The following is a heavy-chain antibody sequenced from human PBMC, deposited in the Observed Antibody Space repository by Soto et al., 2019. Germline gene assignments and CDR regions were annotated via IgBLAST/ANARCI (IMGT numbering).Heavy chain of an antibody. D-gene: IGHD2-15*01. CDR2: INPSGGST. CDR1: GYTFTSYY. Sequence: QVQLVQSGAEVKKPGASVKVSCWASGYTFTSYYMHWVRQAPGQGLEWMGIINPSGGSTSYAQKFQGRVTMTRDTSTSRVYMELSSLRSEETAVYYCASEVVVAATPHAFDIWGQGTMVTVSS. V-gene: IGHV1-46*03. J-gene: IGHJ3*02. CDR3: ASEVVVAATPHAFDI.